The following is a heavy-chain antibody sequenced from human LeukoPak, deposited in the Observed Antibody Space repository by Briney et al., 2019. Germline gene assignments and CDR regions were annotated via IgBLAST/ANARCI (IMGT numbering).Heavy chain of an antibody. V-gene: IGHV3-23*01. CDR3: AKTPFRIAAAGKYYFDY. J-gene: IGHJ4*02. CDR1: GFTFGSYA. D-gene: IGHD6-13*01. Sequence: PGGSLRLSCAASGFTFGSYAMSWVRQAPGKGLEWVSGISGSGGSTYYADSVKGRFTISRDNSKNTLYLQMNSLRAEDTAVYYCAKTPFRIAAAGKYYFDYWGQGTLVTVSS. CDR2: ISGSGGST.